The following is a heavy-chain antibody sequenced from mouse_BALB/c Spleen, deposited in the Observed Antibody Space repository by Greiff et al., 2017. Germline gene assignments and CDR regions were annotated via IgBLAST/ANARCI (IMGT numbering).Heavy chain of an antibody. CDR2: ISSGGST. V-gene: IGHV5-6-5*01. CDR1: GFTFSSYA. D-gene: IGHD2-4*01. CDR3: ARGGVYDYEGVFAY. Sequence: EVKLEESGGGLVKPGGSLKLSCAASGFTFSSYAMSWVLQTPEKRLEWVASISSGGSTYYPDSVKGRFTISRDNARNILYLQMSSLRSEDTAMYYCARGGVYDYEGVFAYWGQGTLVTVSA. J-gene: IGHJ3*01.